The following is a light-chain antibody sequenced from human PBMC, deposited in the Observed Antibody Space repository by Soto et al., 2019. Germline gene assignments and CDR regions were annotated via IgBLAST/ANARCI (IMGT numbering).Light chain of an antibody. CDR2: GAS. J-gene: IGKJ1*01. CDR1: HSISST. CDR3: QHYNNWPPT. V-gene: IGKV3D-15*01. Sequence: ERVLTQCRATLSLSPEDRSTLCCRGSHSISSTLAPHQQKPGQPPRLLIYGASTRATGLPARFSGSGSGTEFTLTISSLQSEDFAVYYCQHYNNWPPTSRQGTKVDIK.